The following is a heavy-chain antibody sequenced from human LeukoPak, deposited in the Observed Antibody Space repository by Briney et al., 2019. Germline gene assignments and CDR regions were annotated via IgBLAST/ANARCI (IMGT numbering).Heavy chain of an antibody. CDR2: ISGSGGST. J-gene: IGHJ6*02. Sequence: GGSLRLSCAASRFTFSSYAMSWVRQAPGKGLEWVSAISGSGGSTYYADSVKGRFTISRDNSKNTLYLQMNSLRAEDTAVYYCAKAVGELYYYYGMDVWGQGTTVTVSS. D-gene: IGHD3-10*01. CDR3: AKAVGELYYYYGMDV. CDR1: RFTFSSYA. V-gene: IGHV3-23*01.